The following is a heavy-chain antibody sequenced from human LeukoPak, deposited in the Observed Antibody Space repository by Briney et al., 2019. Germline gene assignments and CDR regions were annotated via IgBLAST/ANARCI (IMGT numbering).Heavy chain of an antibody. CDR1: GGSFSGYY. V-gene: IGHV4-34*01. J-gene: IGHJ4*02. CDR2: INHSGST. D-gene: IGHD3-22*01. CDR3: ASVSYDSSGYYTGFDY. Sequence: KPSETLSLTCAVYGGSFSGYYWSWIRQPPGKGQEWIGEINHSGSTNYNPSLKSRVTISVDTSKNQFSLKLSSVTAADTAVYYCASVSYDSSGYYTGFDYWGQGTLVTVSS.